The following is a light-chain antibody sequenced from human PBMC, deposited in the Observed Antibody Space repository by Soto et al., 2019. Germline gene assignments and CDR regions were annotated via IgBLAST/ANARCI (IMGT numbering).Light chain of an antibody. CDR2: NTN. CDR3: VLYMGSGIVI. CDR1: SGSVSTTYY. V-gene: IGLV8-61*01. Sequence: QAVVTQEPSFSVSPGGTVTLSCALRSGSVSTTYYPSWYQQTPGQAPRTLIYNTNTRSSGVPDRFSGSILENKAALTITGAQADDESDCYCVLYMGSGIVIFGGGTKLTVL. J-gene: IGLJ2*01.